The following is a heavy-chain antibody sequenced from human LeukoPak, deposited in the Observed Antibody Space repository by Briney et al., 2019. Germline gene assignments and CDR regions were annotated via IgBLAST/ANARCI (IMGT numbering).Heavy chain of an antibody. J-gene: IGHJ4*02. Sequence: GGSLRLSCAASGFTFSSYGMHWVRQAPGKGLEWVAFIRYDGSNKYYADSVKGRFTTSRDNSKNTLYLQMNSLRAEDTAVYYCAKDFVGGYSYGYRENTPFDYWGQGTLVTVSS. V-gene: IGHV3-30*02. CDR1: GFTFSSYG. CDR3: AKDFVGGYSYGYRENTPFDY. D-gene: IGHD5-18*01. CDR2: IRYDGSNK.